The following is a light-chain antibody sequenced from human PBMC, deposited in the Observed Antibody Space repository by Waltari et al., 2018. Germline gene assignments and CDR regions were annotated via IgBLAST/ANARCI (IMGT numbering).Light chain of an antibody. J-gene: IGLJ1*01. CDR3: SSYTTSSAPGV. V-gene: IGLV2-14*01. CDR2: EVS. CDR1: ESDVGAYDF. Sequence: QSALTQPASVSGSPGQSITISCSGTESDVGAYDFVSWYQQHPGKAPHLIIYEVSNRPSGISTPFSASQSGNTASLTISGLQAEDEADYYCSSYTTSSAPGVFGTGTRVTVL.